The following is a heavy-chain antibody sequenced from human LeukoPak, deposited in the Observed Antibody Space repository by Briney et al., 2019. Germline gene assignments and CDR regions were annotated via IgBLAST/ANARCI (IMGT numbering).Heavy chain of an antibody. J-gene: IGHJ6*03. Sequence: ASVKVSCKASGYTFTSYYMHWVRQAPGQGLEWMGIINPSGGSTSYAQKFQGRVTMTRDTSTSTVYMELSSLRSEDTAVYYCARDGVLRFLEWLPSNYYYYYYMDVWDKGTTVTVSS. CDR1: GYTFTSYY. CDR2: INPSGGST. V-gene: IGHV1-46*01. CDR3: ARDGVLRFLEWLPSNYYYYYYMDV. D-gene: IGHD3-3*01.